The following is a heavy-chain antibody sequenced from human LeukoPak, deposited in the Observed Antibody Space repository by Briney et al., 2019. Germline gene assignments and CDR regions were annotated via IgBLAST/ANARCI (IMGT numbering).Heavy chain of an antibody. Sequence: GGSLRLSCAASGFTFSSYAMSWVRQAPGKGLEWFSSISAGGGSTYYEDYMKGLFTISRDNYKNTLYLQMNSLRAEDTALYYCGRAEMGDCVRLPNDYWGQGNLVSVSS. CDR1: GFTFSSYA. D-gene: IGHD2-21*02. J-gene: IGHJ4*02. CDR2: ISAGGGST. CDR3: GRAEMGDCVRLPNDY. V-gene: IGHV3-23*01.